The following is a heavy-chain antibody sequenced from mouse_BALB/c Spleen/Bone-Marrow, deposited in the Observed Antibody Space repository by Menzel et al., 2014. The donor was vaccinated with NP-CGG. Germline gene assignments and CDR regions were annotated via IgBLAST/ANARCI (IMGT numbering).Heavy chain of an antibody. V-gene: IGHV5-9-3*01. J-gene: IGHJ3*01. CDR1: GFTFSSYA. CDR3: ARQYDYDGAWFAY. D-gene: IGHD2-4*01. Sequence: EVKVEESGGGLVKPGGSLKLSCAASGFTFSSYAMPWVRQTPEKRLEWVATISSGGSYTYYPDSVKGRFTISRDNAKNTLYLQMSSLRSEDTAMYYCARQYDYDGAWFAYWGQGTLVTVSA. CDR2: ISSGGSYT.